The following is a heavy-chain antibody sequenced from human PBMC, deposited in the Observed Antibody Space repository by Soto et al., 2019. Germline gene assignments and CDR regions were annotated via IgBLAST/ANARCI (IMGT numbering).Heavy chain of an antibody. V-gene: IGHV1-69*01. CDR3: ARPPSGSRTLVAND. CDR1: GGTFSNYG. Sequence: QVQLVQAGAEVKRPGSSVKVSCKASGGTFSNYGISWVRQAPGQGLEWLGGFIPIFPAPHYAQKFLGRVTITAAEYKSSAYMEFGSLRSDDTAVYYCARPPSGSRTLVANDWGRGTLVIVSS. D-gene: IGHD3-10*01. CDR2: FIPIFPAP. J-gene: IGHJ4*02.